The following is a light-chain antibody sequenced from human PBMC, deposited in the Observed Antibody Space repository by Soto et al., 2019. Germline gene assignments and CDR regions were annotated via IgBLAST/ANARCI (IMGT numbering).Light chain of an antibody. CDR3: QQYRSSPIT. V-gene: IGKV3-20*01. CDR1: QSVSSSY. Sequence: EIVLTQSPGTLSLSPGERATLSCRASQSVSSSYLAWYQQKPGQAPRLLIYGASSRATGIPDRFSGSGSGTDFTLTISRLEPEDFAMYYCQQYRSSPITFGQGTRLEIK. J-gene: IGKJ5*01. CDR2: GAS.